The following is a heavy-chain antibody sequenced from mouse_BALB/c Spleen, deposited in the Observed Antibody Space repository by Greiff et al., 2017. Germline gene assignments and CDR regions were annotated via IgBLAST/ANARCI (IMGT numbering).Heavy chain of an antibody. Sequence: EVKLQESGPGLVKPSQSLSLTCSVTGYSFTSGYYWNWIRQFPGNKLEWMGYISYDGSNNYNPSLKNRISITRDTSKNQFFLKLNDVTTEDAATYYCATDDGNYLDYWGQGTTLTVSS. J-gene: IGHJ2*01. CDR3: ATDDGNYLDY. V-gene: IGHV3-6*02. CDR1: GYSFTSGYY. CDR2: ISYDGSN. D-gene: IGHD2-1*01.